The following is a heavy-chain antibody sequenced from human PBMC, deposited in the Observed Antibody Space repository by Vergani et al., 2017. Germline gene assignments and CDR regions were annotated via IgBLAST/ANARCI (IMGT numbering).Heavy chain of an antibody. Sequence: EVQLVESGGGLVQPGRSLRLFCAASGFTFADYAMHWVRQAPGKGLEWVSGISWNSGSIGYADSVKGRFTISRDNAKNSLYLQMNSLRAEDTALYYCSKDLNGQRLPPVADYWGQGTLVTVSS. CDR3: SKDLNGQRLPPVADY. J-gene: IGHJ4*02. CDR1: GFTFADYA. V-gene: IGHV3-9*01. D-gene: IGHD6-19*01. CDR2: ISWNSGSI.